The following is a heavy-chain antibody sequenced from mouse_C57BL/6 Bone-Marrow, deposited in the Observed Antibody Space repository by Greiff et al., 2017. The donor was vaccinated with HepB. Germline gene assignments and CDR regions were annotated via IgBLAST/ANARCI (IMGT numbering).Heavy chain of an antibody. Sequence: QVQLQQSGAELVMPGASVKLSCKASGYTFTSYWMHWVKQRPGQGLEWIGEIDPSDSYTNYNQKFKGKSTLTVDKSSSTAYMQLSSLTSEDSAVYYCASHYYGSSYRYFDVWGTGTTVTVSS. J-gene: IGHJ1*03. V-gene: IGHV1-69*01. CDR1: GYTFTSYW. CDR2: IDPSDSYT. D-gene: IGHD1-1*01. CDR3: ASHYYGSSYRYFDV.